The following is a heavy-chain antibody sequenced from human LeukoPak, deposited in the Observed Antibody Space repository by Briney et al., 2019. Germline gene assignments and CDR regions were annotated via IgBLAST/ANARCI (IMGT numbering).Heavy chain of an antibody. D-gene: IGHD5-12*01. CDR2: IIPIFGTA. CDR3: ASGYRQRAPYYYYYDMDV. Sequence: PEASVKVSCKASGGTFSSYAISWVRQAPGQGLEWMGGIIPIFGTANYAQKFQGRVTITADESTSTAYMELSSLRSEDTAVYYCASGYRQRAPYYYYYDMDVWGKGTTVTVSS. V-gene: IGHV1-69*13. J-gene: IGHJ6*03. CDR1: GGTFSSYA.